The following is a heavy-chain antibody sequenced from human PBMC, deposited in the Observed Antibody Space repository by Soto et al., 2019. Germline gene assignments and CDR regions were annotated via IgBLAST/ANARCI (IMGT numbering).Heavy chain of an antibody. D-gene: IGHD6-13*01. CDR1: GFTFSSYG. V-gene: IGHV3-33*01. J-gene: IGHJ6*02. Sequence: ESGGGVVQPGRSLRPSCAASGFTFSSYGMHWVRQAPGKGLEWVAVIWYDGSNKYYADSVKGRFTISRDNSKNTLYLQMNSLRAEDTAVYYCARDQGSSSWYPSLSYGMDVWGQGTTVTVSS. CDR3: ARDQGSSSWYPSLSYGMDV. CDR2: IWYDGSNK.